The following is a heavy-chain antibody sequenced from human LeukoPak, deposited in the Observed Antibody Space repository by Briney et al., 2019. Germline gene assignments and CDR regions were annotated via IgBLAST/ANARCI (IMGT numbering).Heavy chain of an antibody. CDR1: GFTFSSYA. CDR3: ARVDGSGSYFYWFDP. J-gene: IGHJ5*02. Sequence: GGSLRLSCAASGFTFSSYAMSWVRQAPGKKLEWVSAISGSGGSTYYADSVKGRFTISRDNSKNTLYLQMNSLRAEDTAVYYCARVDGSGSYFYWFDPWGQGTLVTVSS. D-gene: IGHD3-10*01. V-gene: IGHV3-23*01. CDR2: ISGSGGST.